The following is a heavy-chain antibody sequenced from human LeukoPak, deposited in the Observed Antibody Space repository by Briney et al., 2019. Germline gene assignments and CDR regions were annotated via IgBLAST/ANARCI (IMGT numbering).Heavy chain of an antibody. D-gene: IGHD3-22*01. J-gene: IGHJ4*02. V-gene: IGHV3-48*01. CDR1: GFTFSSYS. Sequence: GGSLRLSCAASGFTFSSYSMNWVRQAPGKGLEWVSYISSSSSTIYYADSVKGRFTISRDNAKNSLYLQMNSLRAEDTAVYYCARGVVVIWGDYFDYWGQGTLVTVSS. CDR3: ARGVVVIWGDYFDY. CDR2: ISSSSSTI.